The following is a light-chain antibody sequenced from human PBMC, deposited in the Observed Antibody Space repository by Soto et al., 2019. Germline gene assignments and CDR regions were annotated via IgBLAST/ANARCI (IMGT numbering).Light chain of an antibody. J-gene: IGLJ2*01. CDR2: GNN. CDR3: QSYDRSLSGYVI. V-gene: IGLV1-40*01. CDR1: SSNIGAGFD. Sequence: QPVLTPPPSVSGAPGQRVTISCTGSSSNIGAGFDVHWYQQLPGTAPKLLIYGNNNRPSGVPDRFSGSKSGTSASLAITGLQAEDEADYYCQSYDRSLSGYVIFGGGTKLTVL.